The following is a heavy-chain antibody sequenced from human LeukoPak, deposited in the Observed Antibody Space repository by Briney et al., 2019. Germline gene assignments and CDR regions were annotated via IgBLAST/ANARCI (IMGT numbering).Heavy chain of an antibody. V-gene: IGHV3-30-3*01. CDR3: ARGHYDILTGYYTHFDS. Sequence: PGGSLRLSCAASGFTFSSYAMHWVRQAPGKGLEWVAVISYDGSNKYYADSVKGRFTISRDNSKNTLYLQMNSLRAEDTAVYYCARGHYDILTGYYTHFDSWGQGTLVTVSS. J-gene: IGHJ4*02. CDR2: ISYDGSNK. D-gene: IGHD3-9*01. CDR1: GFTFSSYA.